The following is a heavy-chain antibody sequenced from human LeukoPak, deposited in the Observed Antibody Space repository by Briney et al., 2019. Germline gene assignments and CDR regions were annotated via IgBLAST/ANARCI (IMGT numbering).Heavy chain of an antibody. CDR2: IKQDGSEK. Sequence: PGGSLRLSCAASGFTFSNYWMSWVRQAPGKGLEWVANIKQDGSEKYYVDSVKDRFTISRDNAKNSLYLQMNSLRAEDAAVYYCTRENWHLDYWGQGNLVTVSS. V-gene: IGHV3-7*01. J-gene: IGHJ4*02. CDR3: TRENWHLDY. CDR1: GFTFSNYW.